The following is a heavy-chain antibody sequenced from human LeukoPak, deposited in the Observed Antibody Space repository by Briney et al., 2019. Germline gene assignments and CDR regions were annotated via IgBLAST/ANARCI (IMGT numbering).Heavy chain of an antibody. D-gene: IGHD1-14*01. J-gene: IGHJ4*02. V-gene: IGHV3-48*03. CDR2: ISSTGNTI. CDR3: AREDNVDY. CDR1: GFTFSGYE. Sequence: RGSLRLSCAASGFTFSGYEMNWVRQAPGKGLEWVSYISSTGNTIYYADSVKGRFTVSRDTAKNSLYLEMNSLRAEDTAVYYCAREDNVDYWGQGTLVTVSS.